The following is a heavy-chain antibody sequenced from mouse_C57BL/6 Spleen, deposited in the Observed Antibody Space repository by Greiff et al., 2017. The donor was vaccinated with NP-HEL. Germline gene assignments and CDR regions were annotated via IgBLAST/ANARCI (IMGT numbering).Heavy chain of an antibody. V-gene: IGHV1-69*01. J-gene: IGHJ4*01. CDR2: IDPSDSYT. CDR1: GYTFTSYW. Sequence: QVQLQQPGAELVMPGASVKLSCKASGYTFTSYWMHWVKQRPGQGLEWIGEIDPSDSYTNYNQKFKGKFTLTVDKSSNTVYMQLSRLTSEDSAVYYCAKSGNFYDMDYWGQGTSVTVSS. CDR3: AKSGNFYDMDY. D-gene: IGHD1-3*01.